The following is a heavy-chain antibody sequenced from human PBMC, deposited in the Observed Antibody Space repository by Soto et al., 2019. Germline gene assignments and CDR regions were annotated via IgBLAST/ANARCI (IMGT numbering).Heavy chain of an antibody. Sequence: SETLSLTCAVSDFSISTGFYWGWIRQPPGKGLEWIGSIYHSGSTYYAPSLESRVTISVDTSRNEFSLQLSSVTAADTAVYYCARDREYYYERSANYPFKYWGQGILVTVS. J-gene: IGHJ4*02. CDR3: ARDREYYYERSANYPFKY. CDR2: IYHSGST. D-gene: IGHD3-22*01. CDR1: DFSISTGFY. V-gene: IGHV4-38-2*02.